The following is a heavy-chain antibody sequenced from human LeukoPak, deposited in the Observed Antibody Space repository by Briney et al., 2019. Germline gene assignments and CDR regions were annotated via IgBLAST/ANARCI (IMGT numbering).Heavy chain of an antibody. V-gene: IGHV3-7*01. J-gene: IGHJ6*03. CDR2: IKQDGSEK. CDR3: ARDLRYDFWSGYWYYYYYMDV. D-gene: IGHD3-3*01. CDR1: GFTFSSYW. Sequence: GGSLRLSCAASGFTFSSYWMSWVRQAPGKGLEWVANIKQDGSEKYYVDSVKGRFTISRDNAKNSLYLQMNSLRAEDTAVYYCARDLRYDFWSGYWYYYYYMDVWGKGTTVTVSS.